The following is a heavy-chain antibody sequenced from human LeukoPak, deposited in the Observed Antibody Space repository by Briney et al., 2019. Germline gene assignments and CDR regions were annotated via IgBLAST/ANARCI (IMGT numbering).Heavy chain of an antibody. V-gene: IGHV4-34*01. J-gene: IGHJ6*03. D-gene: IGHD3-10*01. CDR1: GGSFSCYY. CDR2: INHSGST. CDR3: ARVDRGVILYYYYMDV. Sequence: SETLSLTCAVYGGSFSCYYWSWIRQPPGKGLEWIREINHSGSTNYNPSLKSRVTISVDTSKNQFSLKLSSVTAADTAVYYCARVDRGVILYYYYMDVWSKGTTVTVSS.